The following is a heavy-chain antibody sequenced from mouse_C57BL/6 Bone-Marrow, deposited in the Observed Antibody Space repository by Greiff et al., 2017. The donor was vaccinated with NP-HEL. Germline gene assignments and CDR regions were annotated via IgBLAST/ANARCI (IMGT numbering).Heavy chain of an antibody. CDR1: GYTFTDYY. CDR3: ARRGIYDYDKDFSFAY. J-gene: IGHJ3*01. V-gene: IGHV1-26*01. Sequence: VQLQQSGPELVKPGASVKISCKASGYTFTDYYMNWVKQSHGKSLEWIGDINPNNGGTSYNQKFKGKATLTVDKSSSTAYMELRSLTSEDSAVYYCARRGIYDYDKDFSFAYWGQGTLVTVSA. D-gene: IGHD2-4*01. CDR2: INPNNGGT.